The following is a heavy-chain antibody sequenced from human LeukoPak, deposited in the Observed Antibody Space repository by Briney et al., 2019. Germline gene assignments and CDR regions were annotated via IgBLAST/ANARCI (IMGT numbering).Heavy chain of an antibody. CDR3: AMIVVVPNIARDY. Sequence: SETLSLTCTVSGGSISNYYWGWIRQPPGKGLEWIGSIYYSGSTYYNPSLKSRVTISVDTSKNQFSLKLSSVTAADTAVYYCAMIVVVPNIARDYWGQGTLVTVSS. CDR1: GGSISNYY. J-gene: IGHJ4*02. D-gene: IGHD3-22*01. CDR2: IYYSGST. V-gene: IGHV4-39*01.